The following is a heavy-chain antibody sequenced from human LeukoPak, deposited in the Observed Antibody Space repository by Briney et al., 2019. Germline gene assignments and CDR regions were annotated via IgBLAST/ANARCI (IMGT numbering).Heavy chain of an antibody. CDR1: GFFFSDYT. Sequence: GGSLRLSCAASGFFFSDYTMNWIRQAPGRGLEWVSSISSSSTLIYYADSVKGRFTISRDNAKNSLYLQMNSLRAEDTDVYYXXXXTXSVSPTPFDSWGQGTLVTVSS. D-gene: IGHD2-15*01. J-gene: IGHJ4*02. CDR3: XXXTXSVSPTPFDS. CDR2: ISSSSTLI. V-gene: IGHV3-48*01.